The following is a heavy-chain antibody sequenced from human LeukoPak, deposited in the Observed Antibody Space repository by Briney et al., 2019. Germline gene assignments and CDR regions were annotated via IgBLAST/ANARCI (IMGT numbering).Heavy chain of an antibody. J-gene: IGHJ6*03. CDR2: IYGDGSA. Sequence: GGSLRLSCAASGFTLSENYMTWVRQAPGKGLEWVSVIYGDGSAFYTDSVKGRFTISRDNAKNSLYLQMNSLRAEETAVYYCARIACLDEGMDVWGRGTTVTVSS. CDR1: GFTLSENY. V-gene: IGHV3-53*01. CDR3: ARIACLDEGMDV. D-gene: IGHD2-21*01.